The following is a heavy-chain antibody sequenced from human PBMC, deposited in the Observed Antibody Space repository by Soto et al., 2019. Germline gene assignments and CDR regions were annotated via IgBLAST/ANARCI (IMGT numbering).Heavy chain of an antibody. J-gene: IGHJ6*02. CDR2: TNPNSGGT. CDR1: GYTFTGYY. Sequence: QVQLVQSGAEVKKPGASVKVSCKASGYTFTGYYMLWVRQAPGQGLEGMGWTNPNSGGTNYAQKFQGRVTMTSDTSISTAYMERSRLRADDTAVYYCARDQAAAGNYYCYCGMDVWGQGTTVTVSS. V-gene: IGHV1-2*02. D-gene: IGHD6-13*01. CDR3: ARDQAAAGNYYCYCGMDV.